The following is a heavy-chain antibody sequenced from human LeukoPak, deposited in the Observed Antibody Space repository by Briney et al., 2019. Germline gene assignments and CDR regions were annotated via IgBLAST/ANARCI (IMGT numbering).Heavy chain of an antibody. CDR1: GFTFSSYE. Sequence: PGGSLRLSCAASGFTFSSYEMNWVRQAPGKGLEWVSYISSSGSTIYYADSVKGRSTISRDNAKNSLYLQMNSLRAEDTAVYYCARDSGEGIAVAQSDYWGQGTLVTVSS. CDR3: ARDSGEGIAVAQSDY. D-gene: IGHD6-19*01. CDR2: ISSSGSTI. V-gene: IGHV3-48*03. J-gene: IGHJ4*02.